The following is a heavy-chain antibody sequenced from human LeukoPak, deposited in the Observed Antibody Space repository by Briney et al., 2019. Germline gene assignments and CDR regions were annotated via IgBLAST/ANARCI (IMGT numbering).Heavy chain of an antibody. V-gene: IGHV1-69*13. CDR2: IIPIFGTA. Sequence: GASVKVSCKASGGTFSSYAISWVRQAPGQGLEWMGGIIPIFGTANYAQKFQGRVTITADESTSTAYMELSSLRSEDTAVYYCASDKHGYSNYFDYWGRGTLVTVSS. J-gene: IGHJ4*02. CDR3: ASDKHGYSNYFDY. D-gene: IGHD3-22*01. CDR1: GGTFSSYA.